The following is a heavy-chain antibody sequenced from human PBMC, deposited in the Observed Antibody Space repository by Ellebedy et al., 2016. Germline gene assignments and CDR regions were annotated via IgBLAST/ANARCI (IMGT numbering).Heavy chain of an antibody. V-gene: IGHV3-23*01. Sequence: GESLKISCAASGFTFSSYAMNWVRHTPGKGLAWVSAISGTGRTAYYADSAKGRFTISRDNSKNTLFLQMNSLRGEDTATYYCAKYTGSSLYWYFDLWGRGTLVTVSS. D-gene: IGHD1-26*01. CDR2: ISGTGRTA. CDR3: AKYTGSSLYWYFDL. CDR1: GFTFSSYA. J-gene: IGHJ2*01.